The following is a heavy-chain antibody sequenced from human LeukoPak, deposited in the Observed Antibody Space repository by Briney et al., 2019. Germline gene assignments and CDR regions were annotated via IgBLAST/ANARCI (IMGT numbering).Heavy chain of an antibody. V-gene: IGHV3-30-3*01. Sequence: GGSLRLSCAASGFTFSSYAMHWVRQAPGKGLEWVAVISYDGSNKYYADSVKGRFTISRDNSKNTLYLQMNSLRAEDTAVYYCAKDRPVLRFLEWEGSEYFDYWGQGTLVTVSS. CDR3: AKDRPVLRFLEWEGSEYFDY. J-gene: IGHJ4*02. D-gene: IGHD3-3*01. CDR2: ISYDGSNK. CDR1: GFTFSSYA.